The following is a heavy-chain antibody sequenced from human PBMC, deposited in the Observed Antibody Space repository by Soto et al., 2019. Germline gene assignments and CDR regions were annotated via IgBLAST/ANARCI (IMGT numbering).Heavy chain of an antibody. V-gene: IGHV3-53*01. CDR1: GFTVSSNY. CDR3: ARSRGSYSSSSGYYYYGMDV. D-gene: IGHD6-6*01. CDR2: IYSGGST. Sequence: GGSLRLSCAASGFTVSSNYMSWVRQAPGKGLEWVSVIYSGGSTYYADSVKGRFTIARDNSRNRLYFQMNSLRAEDTAVYYWARSRGSYSSSSGYYYYGMDVWGQGTTVTVSS. J-gene: IGHJ6*02.